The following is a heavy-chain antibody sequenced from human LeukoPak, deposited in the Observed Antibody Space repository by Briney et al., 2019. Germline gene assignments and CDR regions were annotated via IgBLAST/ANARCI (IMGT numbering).Heavy chain of an antibody. V-gene: IGHV4-38-2*02. CDR2: IYHSGST. J-gene: IGHJ4*02. CDR1: GYSISSGYY. Sequence: SETLSLTCTVSGYSISSGYYWGWIRQPPGKGLEWTGSIYHSGSTYYNPSLKSRVTISVDTSKNQFSLKLSSVTAADTAVYYCHGAPSRRFDYWGQGTLVTVSS. CDR3: HGAPSRRFDY. D-gene: IGHD3-10*01.